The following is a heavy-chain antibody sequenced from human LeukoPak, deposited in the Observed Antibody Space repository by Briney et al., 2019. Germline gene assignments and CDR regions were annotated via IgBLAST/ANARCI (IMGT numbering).Heavy chain of an antibody. Sequence: GGSLRLSCAASGFTFSSYSMNWVRQAPGKGLEWGSYISSSSSTIYYADSVKGRFTISRDNAKNTLYLQMNSLRDEDTAVYDCARGGADYDLWSGKASGMDVWGQGNTVTVSS. CDR2: ISSSSSTI. J-gene: IGHJ6*02. CDR1: GFTFSSYS. V-gene: IGHV3-48*02. D-gene: IGHD3-3*01. CDR3: ARGGADYDLWSGKASGMDV.